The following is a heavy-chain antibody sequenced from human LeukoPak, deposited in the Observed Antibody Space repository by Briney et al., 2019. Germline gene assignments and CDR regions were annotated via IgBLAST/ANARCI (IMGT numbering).Heavy chain of an antibody. J-gene: IGHJ6*01. V-gene: IGHV3-30*18. CDR2: ISYDGSNK. Sequence: GGSLRLSCAASGFTFSSYGMHWVRQAPGKGLEWVAVISYDGSNKYYADSVKGRFTISRDNSKNTLYLQMNSLRAKDTAVNYCAKDQTRNYYYGMVVWGKGTTVT. CDR3: AKDQTRNYYYGMVV. CDR1: GFTFSSYG.